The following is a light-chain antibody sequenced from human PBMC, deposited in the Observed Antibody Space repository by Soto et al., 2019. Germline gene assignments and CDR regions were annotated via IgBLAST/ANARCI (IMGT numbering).Light chain of an antibody. CDR3: QQYGRSLLA. J-gene: IGKJ1*01. CDR1: QRVSSSY. Sequence: EIVLTQSPGTLSLSSGERATLSCRASQRVSSSYLAGYQQKPGQAPRLLIYGASSRATGIPDRFSGSGSETDFTLTISRLEPEDFAVYYCQQYGRSLLAFGQGTKVEIK. V-gene: IGKV3-20*01. CDR2: GAS.